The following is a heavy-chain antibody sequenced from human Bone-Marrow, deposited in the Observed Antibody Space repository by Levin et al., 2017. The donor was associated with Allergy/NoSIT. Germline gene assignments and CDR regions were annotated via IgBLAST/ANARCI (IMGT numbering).Heavy chain of an antibody. D-gene: IGHD3-10*01. CDR3: ASAGGEAAGNYLTAFDI. J-gene: IGHJ3*02. Sequence: PGGSLRLSCVASGFTFTTYAMHWVRRAPGKGLEWVAVISFDGSLEYYADSVKGRFSISRDNSKNTLFLEFNTLKSEDTAIYYCASAGGEAAGNYLTAFDIWGRGTMVTVSS. CDR2: ISFDGSLE. V-gene: IGHV3-30*04. CDR1: GFTFTTYA.